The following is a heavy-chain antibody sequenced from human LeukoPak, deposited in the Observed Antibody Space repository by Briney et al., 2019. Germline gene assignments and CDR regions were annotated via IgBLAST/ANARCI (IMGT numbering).Heavy chain of an antibody. V-gene: IGHV3-9*01. CDR2: ISWNSGSI. Sequence: GRSLRLSCAASGFTFDDYAMHWVRQAPGKGLEWVSGISWNSGSIGYADSVKGRFTISRDNSKNTLYLQMNSLRAEDTALYYCAKEAWVVAATPDSYFDSWGQGTLVTVSS. CDR3: AKEAWVVAATPDSYFDS. J-gene: IGHJ4*02. D-gene: IGHD2-15*01. CDR1: GFTFDDYA.